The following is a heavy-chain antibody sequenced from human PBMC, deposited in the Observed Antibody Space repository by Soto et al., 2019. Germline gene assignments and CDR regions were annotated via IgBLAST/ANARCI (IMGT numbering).Heavy chain of an antibody. CDR1: GYSFTSYR. Sequence: GESLKISCKGSGYSFTSYRISWVRQMPGKGLEWMGRIDPSDSYTNYSPSFQGHVTISADKSISTAYLQWSSLKASDTAMYYCARLPTAATNKKPGGYYYGMDVWGQGTTVTVSS. V-gene: IGHV5-10-1*01. J-gene: IGHJ6*02. D-gene: IGHD6-25*01. CDR3: ARLPTAATNKKPGGYYYGMDV. CDR2: IDPSDSYT.